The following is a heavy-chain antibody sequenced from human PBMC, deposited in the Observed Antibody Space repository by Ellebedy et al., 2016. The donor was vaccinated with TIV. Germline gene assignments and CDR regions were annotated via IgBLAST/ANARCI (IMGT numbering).Heavy chain of an antibody. Sequence: GESLKISCAASGFTFSSFGMHWVRQAPGKGLEWVAVISYDETNEYYADSVKGRFTISRDNSKNTLFLQMNSLRAEDTAVYYCATQLWNTEFWGQGTLVIVSS. CDR3: ATQLWNTEF. D-gene: IGHD5-24*01. J-gene: IGHJ4*02. CDR2: ISYDETNE. CDR1: GFTFSSFG. V-gene: IGHV3-30*03.